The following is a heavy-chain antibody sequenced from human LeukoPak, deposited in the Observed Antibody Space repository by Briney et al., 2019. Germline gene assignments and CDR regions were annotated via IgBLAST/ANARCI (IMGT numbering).Heavy chain of an antibody. D-gene: IGHD2-21*01. V-gene: IGHV1-24*01. J-gene: IGHJ6*02. CDR3: AREFVGRAFVVYYGMDV. CDR1: GYTLTELS. CDR2: FDPEDGET. Sequence: GASVKVSCKVSGYTLTELSMHWVRQAPGKGLEWMGGFDPEDGETIYAQKFQGRVTITADESTSTAYMELSSLRSEDTAVYYCAREFVGRAFVVYYGMDVWGQGTTVTVSS.